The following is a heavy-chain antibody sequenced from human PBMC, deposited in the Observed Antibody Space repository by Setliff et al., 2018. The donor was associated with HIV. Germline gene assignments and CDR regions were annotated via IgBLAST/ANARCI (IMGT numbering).Heavy chain of an antibody. Sequence: ASVKVSCKAPGDTFPKYYLHWVRQAPGQGLEWMGIINPNGGRTTYAQKFQGRVTMTRATSTSTVYMELSSLTSEDTAVYYCATEGAGGSYQRASALDVWGQGTMVTVSS. CDR3: ATEGAGGSYQRASALDV. J-gene: IGHJ3*01. CDR1: GDTFPKYY. D-gene: IGHD1-26*01. CDR2: INPNGGRT. V-gene: IGHV1-46*01.